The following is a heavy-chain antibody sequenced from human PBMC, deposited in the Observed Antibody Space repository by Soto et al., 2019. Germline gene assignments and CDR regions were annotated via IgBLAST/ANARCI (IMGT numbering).Heavy chain of an antibody. V-gene: IGHV3-30*18. D-gene: IGHD2-21*02. Sequence: GGSLRLSCAASGFTFSSYGMHWVRQAPGKGLEWVAVISYDGSNKYYADSVKGRFTISRDNSKNTLYLQMNSLRAEDTAVYYCAKDRDSYPLDSADYWGQGTLVTVSS. CDR3: AKDRDSYPLDSADY. CDR2: ISYDGSNK. J-gene: IGHJ4*02. CDR1: GFTFSSYG.